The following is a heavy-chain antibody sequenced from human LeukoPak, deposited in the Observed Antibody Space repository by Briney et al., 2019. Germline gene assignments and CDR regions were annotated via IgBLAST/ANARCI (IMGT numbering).Heavy chain of an antibody. CDR3: ARKDYDFWSGYHLPTAGLDY. Sequence: ASVKVSCKASGGTFSSYAISWVRQAPGQGLEWMGRIVPIFGTANYAQKFQGRVTITTDESTSTAYMELSSLRSEDTAVYYCARKDYDFWSGYHLPTAGLDYWGQGTLVTVSS. J-gene: IGHJ4*02. CDR2: IVPIFGTA. D-gene: IGHD3-3*01. CDR1: GGTFSSYA. V-gene: IGHV1-69*05.